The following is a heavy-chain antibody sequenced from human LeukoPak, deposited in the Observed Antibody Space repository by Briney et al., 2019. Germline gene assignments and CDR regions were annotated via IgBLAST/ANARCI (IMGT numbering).Heavy chain of an antibody. CDR2: IKQDGSER. CDR1: GFTFSSYW. D-gene: IGHD2-2*02. Sequence: GGSLRLSCAASGFTFSSYWMSWVRQAPGKGLEWVANIKQDGSERYYVDSVKGRFTISRDNAKNSLYLQMNSLRAEDTAVYYCATSLPGGYCSSTSCYKAAFDIWGQGTMVTVSS. CDR3: ATSLPGGYCSSTSCYKAAFDI. V-gene: IGHV3-7*01. J-gene: IGHJ3*02.